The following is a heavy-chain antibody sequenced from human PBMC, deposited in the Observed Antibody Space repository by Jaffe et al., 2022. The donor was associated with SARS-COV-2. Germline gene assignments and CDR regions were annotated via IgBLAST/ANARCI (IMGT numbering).Heavy chain of an antibody. CDR1: GFTFGDYA. V-gene: IGHV3-49*04. J-gene: IGHJ4*02. CDR3: TSDYGVAY. CDR2: IRSKAYGGTT. Sequence: EVQLVESGGGLVQPGRSLRLSCTASGFTFGDYAMSWVRQAPGKGLEWVGFIRSKAYGGTTEYAASVKGRFTISRDDSKSIAYLQMNSLKTEDTAVYYCTSDYGVAYWGQGTLVTVSS. D-gene: IGHD4-17*01.